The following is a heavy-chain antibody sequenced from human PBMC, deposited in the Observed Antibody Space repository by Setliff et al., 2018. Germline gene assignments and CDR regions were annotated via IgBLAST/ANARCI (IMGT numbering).Heavy chain of an antibody. CDR3: AKGAGFTVAADY. D-gene: IGHD6-19*01. CDR2: ISGSGGST. J-gene: IGHJ4*02. CDR1: GFTFSSYA. V-gene: IGHV3-23*01. Sequence: GGSLRLSCAASGFTFSSYAMSWVRQAPGKGLEWVSAISGSGGSTYYADSVKGRFTISRDNSRNTLSLQMNSLRAEDTALYYCAKGAGFTVAADYWGQGTLVTVSS.